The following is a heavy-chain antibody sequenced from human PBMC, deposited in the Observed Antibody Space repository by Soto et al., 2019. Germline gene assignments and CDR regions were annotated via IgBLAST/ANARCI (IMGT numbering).Heavy chain of an antibody. V-gene: IGHV3-23*01. CDR1: GFTFSSYG. J-gene: IGHJ4*02. CDR3: ARDVGLDSDDFFAY. Sequence: LRLSCTASGFTFSSYGMGWVRQAPGKGLQWVSTIRGDGGQTHYTDSVKGRFSISRDNSKNTVYLQMDSLRAEDTAMYFCARDVGLDSDDFFAYWGQGTQVTVSS. CDR2: IRGDGGQT. D-gene: IGHD3-9*01.